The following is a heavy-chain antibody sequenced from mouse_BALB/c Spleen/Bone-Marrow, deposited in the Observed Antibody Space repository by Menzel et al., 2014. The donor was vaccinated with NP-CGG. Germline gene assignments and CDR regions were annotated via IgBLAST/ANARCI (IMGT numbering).Heavy chain of an antibody. D-gene: IGHD2-4*01. CDR3: TRDDYGY. J-gene: IGHJ2*01. CDR2: IDPSDSYT. V-gene: IGHV1S127*01. Sequence: QVQLQQSGAELVKPGASVKMSCKASGYTFTSYWMHWVKQRPGQGLEWIGTIDPSDSYTSYNQKFKGKATLTVDTSSSTAYMQLSSLTSEGSAVYYCTRDDYGYWGQGTTLTVSS. CDR1: GYTFTSYW.